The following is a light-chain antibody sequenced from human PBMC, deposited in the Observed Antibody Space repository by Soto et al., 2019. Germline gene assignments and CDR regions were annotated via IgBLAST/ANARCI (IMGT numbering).Light chain of an antibody. CDR2: EVT. J-gene: IGLJ2*01. CDR1: SSDIGGYNY. Sequence: QSVLTQPPSASGSPGQSVTISCTGTSSDIGGYNYVSWYQQHPGKAPKLIIYEVTKRPTGVPDRFSGSKSSNTASLTVSGLQAEDEADYYCSSYAGTNNLRVFGGGTKLTVL. V-gene: IGLV2-8*01. CDR3: SSYAGTNNLRV.